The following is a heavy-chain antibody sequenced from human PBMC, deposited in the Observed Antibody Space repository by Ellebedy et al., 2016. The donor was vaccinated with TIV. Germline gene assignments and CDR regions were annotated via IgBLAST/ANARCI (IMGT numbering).Heavy chain of an antibody. CDR3: VYCSGSYLGGFYN. Sequence: PGGSLRLSCAASGFSVSNKYMGWARQAPGKGLEWVAIIYFGGSTYYTDSVTGRFTIFRDNSKNTLDLQMNSLRAEDTAVYYCVYCSGSYLGGFYNWGQGTLVTVSS. V-gene: IGHV3-53*01. J-gene: IGHJ4*02. D-gene: IGHD1-26*01. CDR1: GFSVSNKY. CDR2: IYFGGST.